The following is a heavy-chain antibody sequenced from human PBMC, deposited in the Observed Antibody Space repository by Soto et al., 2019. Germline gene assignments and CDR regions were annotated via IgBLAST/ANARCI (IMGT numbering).Heavy chain of an antibody. Sequence: ASVKVSCKASGGTFSSYAISWVRQAPGQGLEWMGGIIPIFGTANYAQKFQGRVTITADEPTSTAYMELSSLRSEDTAVYYCARGYYYGSGSYYPTAPFDYWGQGTLVTVSS. V-gene: IGHV1-69*13. CDR3: ARGYYYGSGSYYPTAPFDY. CDR1: GGTFSSYA. CDR2: IIPIFGTA. D-gene: IGHD3-10*01. J-gene: IGHJ4*02.